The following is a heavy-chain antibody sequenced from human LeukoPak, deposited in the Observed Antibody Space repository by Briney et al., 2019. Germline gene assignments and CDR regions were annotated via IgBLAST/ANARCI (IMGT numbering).Heavy chain of an antibody. CDR3: AKDLSDAFDI. J-gene: IGHJ3*02. CDR1: GFTFSTYG. CDR2: ISADGGGQ. V-gene: IGHV3-30*18. Sequence: GGSLRLSCVASGFTFSTYGMHWVRQAPGKGLEWVAVISADGGGQFYADSVKGRFTISRDNSKNALFLQMNSLGAEDTAVYYCAKDLSDAFDIWGQGTMVTVSS. D-gene: IGHD2/OR15-2a*01.